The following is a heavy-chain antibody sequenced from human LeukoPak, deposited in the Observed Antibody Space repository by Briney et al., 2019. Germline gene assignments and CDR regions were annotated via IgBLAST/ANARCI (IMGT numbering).Heavy chain of an antibody. CDR3: ARDRLNSGMDN. CDR1: GYTFSDYY. V-gene: IGHV1-2*02. D-gene: IGHD6-19*01. Sequence: GASVKVSCKSSGYTFSDYYIHWARQAPGQGLEWMGWISPNNGGTNYAQKFQGRFTVIRDTSNNTAYMELNRLTSDDTALYYCARDRLNSGMDNWGQGTLVSVSS. CDR2: ISPNNGGT. J-gene: IGHJ4*02.